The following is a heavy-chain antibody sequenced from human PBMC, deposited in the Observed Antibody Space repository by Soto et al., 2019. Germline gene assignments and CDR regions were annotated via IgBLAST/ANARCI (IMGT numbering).Heavy chain of an antibody. CDR2: IYGSGST. Sequence: QVQLQESGPGLVKPWETLSLTCTVSGNSIGDYYWSWFRQSPGKGLEWIGYIYGSGSTNYNPSLKSRVTISADTSKNQFSLKLTSVTAADTAVYYCARRRIADSWGQGTPITVSS. D-gene: IGHD2-21*01. CDR1: GNSIGDYY. J-gene: IGHJ4*02. V-gene: IGHV4-59*08. CDR3: ARRRIADS.